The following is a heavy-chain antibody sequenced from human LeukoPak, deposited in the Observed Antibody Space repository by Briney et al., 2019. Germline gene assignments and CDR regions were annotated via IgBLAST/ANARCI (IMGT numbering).Heavy chain of an antibody. CDR1: GFTFCSYE. D-gene: IGHD3-10*02. J-gene: IGHJ6*04. Sequence: GGSLRLSCAASGFTFCSYEMNWVRPAPGQGLEGVSYISSSGSTIYYADSVKGRFTISRDNAKNSLYLQMNRLRAEDTAVYYCAELGITMIGGVWGKGTTVTISS. CDR3: AELGITMIGGV. V-gene: IGHV3-48*03. CDR2: ISSSGSTI.